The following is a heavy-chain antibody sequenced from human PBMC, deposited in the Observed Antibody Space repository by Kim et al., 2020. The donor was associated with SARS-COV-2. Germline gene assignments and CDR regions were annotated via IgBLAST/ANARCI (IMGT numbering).Heavy chain of an antibody. V-gene: IGHV4-31*03. CDR1: GGSISSGGYY. D-gene: IGHD4-17*01. J-gene: IGHJ6*01. Sequence: SETLSLTCTVSGGSISSGGYYWSWIRQHPGKGLEWIGYIYYSGSTYYNPSLKSRVTISVDTSKNQFSLKLSSVTAADTAVYYCARGRDYGDPHYYYYGMALWGQGPTVTVSS. CDR3: ARGRDYGDPHYYYYGMAL. CDR2: IYYSGST.